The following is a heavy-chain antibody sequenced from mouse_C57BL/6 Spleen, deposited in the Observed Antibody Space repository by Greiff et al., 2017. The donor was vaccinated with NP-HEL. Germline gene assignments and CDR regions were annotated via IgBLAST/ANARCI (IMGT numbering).Heavy chain of an antibody. D-gene: IGHD1-3*01. CDR2: ISSGSSTI. Sequence: EVKVVESGGGLVKPGGSLKLSCAASGFTFSDYGMHWVRQAPEKGLEWVAYISSGSSTIYYADTVKGRFTISRDNAKNTLFLQMTSLRSEDTAMYYCARSSQAWFAYWGQGTLVTVSA. CDR1: GFTFSDYG. CDR3: ARSSQAWFAY. J-gene: IGHJ3*01. V-gene: IGHV5-17*01.